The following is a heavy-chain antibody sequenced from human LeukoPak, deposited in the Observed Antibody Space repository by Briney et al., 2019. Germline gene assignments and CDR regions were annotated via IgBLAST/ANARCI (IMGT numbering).Heavy chain of an antibody. CDR1: GGSFSAYY. CDR2: INHSGRN. CDR3: AHSSEYQQH. D-gene: IGHD3-22*01. J-gene: IGHJ1*01. Sequence: SETLTLSCAVYGGSFSAYYWSWIRQPPGKGLEWVGEINHSGRNNYNPLLKGPVTISVDTSQNQVSLKVSSVTAADTAVYYCAHSSEYQQHWGQGALVTVSS. V-gene: IGHV4-34*01.